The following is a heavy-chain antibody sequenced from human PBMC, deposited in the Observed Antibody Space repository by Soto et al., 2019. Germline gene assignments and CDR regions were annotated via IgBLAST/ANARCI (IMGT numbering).Heavy chain of an antibody. Sequence: QVQLVQSGAEVKKPGASVKVSCKSSGYTSSMSGISWVRQAPGQGLEWMGWISGYNGKTNYEQKFQDRVTMTTDTSTNMAYMELRSLRSDDTAVYYCAREGPRPYYYYGMDVWGQGTTVTVSS. V-gene: IGHV1-18*01. J-gene: IGHJ6*02. CDR1: GYTSSMSG. CDR2: ISGYNGKT. CDR3: AREGPRPYYYYGMDV.